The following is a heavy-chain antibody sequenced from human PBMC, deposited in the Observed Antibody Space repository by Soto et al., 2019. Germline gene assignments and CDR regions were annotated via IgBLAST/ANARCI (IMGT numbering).Heavy chain of an antibody. Sequence: QLQLQESGPGLVKPSETLSLTCTVSGGSISSSSNHWGWIRQPPGKGLEWIGNIYYSDNTYYNPSLKCRVTISEDTSKNQFSLRLTSVTAADTAVYYCATHPPYGPLDHWGQGTLVTVSS. V-gene: IGHV4-39*01. CDR1: GGSISSSSNH. CDR3: ATHPPYGPLDH. D-gene: IGHD4-17*01. J-gene: IGHJ4*02. CDR2: IYYSDNT.